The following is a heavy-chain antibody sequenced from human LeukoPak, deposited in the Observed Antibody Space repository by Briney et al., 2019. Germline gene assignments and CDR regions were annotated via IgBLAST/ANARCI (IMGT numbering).Heavy chain of an antibody. CDR3: ARVPPLLWVGEGMDV. Sequence: GGSLRLSCAASGFTFSSYWMHWVRQAPGKGLVWVSRINNDGSRTTYADSVKGRFTISRDNAKNTLYLQMNSLRAEDTAVYYCARVPPLLWVGEGMDVWGKGTTVTVSS. CDR2: INNDGSRT. CDR1: GFTFSSYW. D-gene: IGHD3-10*01. J-gene: IGHJ6*03. V-gene: IGHV3-74*03.